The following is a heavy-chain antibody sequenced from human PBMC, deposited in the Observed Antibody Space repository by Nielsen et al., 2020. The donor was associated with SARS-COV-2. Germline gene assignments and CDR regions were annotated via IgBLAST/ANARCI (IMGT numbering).Heavy chain of an antibody. D-gene: IGHD5-18*01. Sequence: SQTLSLTCAVSGGSISSGSYYWSWIRQPAGKGLEWIGRIYTSGSTNYNPSLKSRVTISVDTSKNQFSLNLSSVTAADTAVYYCARSHTAPGGRDYYYGMHVWGQGTTVTVSS. V-gene: IGHV4-61*02. CDR3: ARSHTAPGGRDYYYGMHV. J-gene: IGHJ6*02. CDR1: GGSISSGSYY. CDR2: IYTSGST.